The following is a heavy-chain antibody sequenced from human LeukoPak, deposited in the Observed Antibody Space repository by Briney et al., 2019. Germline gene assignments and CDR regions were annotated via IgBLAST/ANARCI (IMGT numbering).Heavy chain of an antibody. CDR2: INSDGSST. Sequence: PGGSLRLSCAASGFTFSIYWMHWVRPAPGKGLVWVSRINSDGSSTSYADSVKGRFTIARDNAMNTLYLQMNSLRAEDTAVYYCAMVRGYYYHGLDVWGQGTTVTVSS. V-gene: IGHV3-74*01. CDR1: GFTFSIYW. CDR3: AMVRGYYYHGLDV. J-gene: IGHJ6*02. D-gene: IGHD3-10*01.